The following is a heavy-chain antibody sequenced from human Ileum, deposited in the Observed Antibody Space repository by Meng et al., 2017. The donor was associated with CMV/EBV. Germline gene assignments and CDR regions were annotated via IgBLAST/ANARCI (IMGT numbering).Heavy chain of an antibody. J-gene: IGHJ4*02. D-gene: IGHD3-10*01. CDR3: ARAAARGVPVDY. CDR1: GVSISNYY. Sequence: QVQLPESGPGLVKPSEPLSLTCSVSGVSISNYYWTWIRQPAGKGLEFIGRVSPGGIEYNPSLMSRVTMSLDTSRNQLSLNLNSVTAADTAVYYCARAAARGVPVDYWGQGILVTVSS. V-gene: IGHV4-4*07. CDR2: VSPGGI.